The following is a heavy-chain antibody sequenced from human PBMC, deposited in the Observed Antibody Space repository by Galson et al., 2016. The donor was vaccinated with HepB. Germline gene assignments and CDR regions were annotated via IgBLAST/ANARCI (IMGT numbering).Heavy chain of an antibody. V-gene: IGHV3-23*01. CDR3: AKDRRQWLDSDIDY. D-gene: IGHD6-19*01. J-gene: IGHJ4*02. CDR2: ISGSGANT. CDR1: GFTFTIYA. Sequence: SLRLSCAASGFTFTIYAMTWVRQAPGKGLEWVSAISGSGANTYYADSVKGRFTISRDNSKNTPYLQMNSLRAEDTAIYYCAKDRRQWLDSDIDYWGQGTLVTVSS.